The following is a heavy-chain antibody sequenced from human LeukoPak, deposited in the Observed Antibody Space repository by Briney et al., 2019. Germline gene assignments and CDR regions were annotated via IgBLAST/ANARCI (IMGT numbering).Heavy chain of an antibody. CDR1: GYTLTDYF. D-gene: IGHD3-10*01. CDR3: ARGTLRDDAFDI. V-gene: IGHV1-69*13. Sequence: SVKVSCKASGYTLTDYFIHWVRQAPGQGLEWMGGIIPIFGTANYAQKFQGRVTITADESTSTAYMELSSLRSEDTAVYYCARGTLRDDAFDIWGQGTMVTVSS. J-gene: IGHJ3*02. CDR2: IIPIFGTA.